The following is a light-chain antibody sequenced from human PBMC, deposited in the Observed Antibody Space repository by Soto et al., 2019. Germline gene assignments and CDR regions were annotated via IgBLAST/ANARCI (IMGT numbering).Light chain of an antibody. V-gene: IGKV4-1*01. J-gene: IGKJ1*01. CDR2: CPS. Sequence: DIVMTQSTDSLAVSLGEGATINCKSSQSVLYSTNNKNYLAWYQQKPRQPPKLLVYCPSTSEARVPARFSGSGSDTEFTITTTRLQSEDEAVYYCHQYINAPPTFGQGTKVEIK. CDR3: HQYINAPPT. CDR1: QSVLYSTNNKNY.